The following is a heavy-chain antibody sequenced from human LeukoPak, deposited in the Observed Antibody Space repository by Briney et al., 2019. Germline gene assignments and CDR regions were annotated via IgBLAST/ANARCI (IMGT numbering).Heavy chain of an antibody. V-gene: IGHV4-59*01. Sequence: SETLSLTCTVSGGSISSYYWSWIRQPPGKGLEWIGYIYYSGSTNYNPSLKSRVTISVDTSKNQFSLKLSSVTAADTAVYYCAMPSVVSGGGDAFDIWGQGTMVTVSS. CDR3: AMPSVVSGGGDAFDI. CDR2: IYYSGST. D-gene: IGHD2-21*02. J-gene: IGHJ3*02. CDR1: GGSISSYY.